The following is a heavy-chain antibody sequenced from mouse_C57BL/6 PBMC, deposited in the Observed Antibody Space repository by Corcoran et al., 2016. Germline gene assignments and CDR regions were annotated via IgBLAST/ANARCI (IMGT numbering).Heavy chain of an antibody. CDR3: ARPVDSSGYDAMDY. V-gene: IGHV1-84*01. J-gene: IGHJ4*01. Sequence: QIQLQQSGPELVKPGASVKISCKASGYTFTDYYINWVKQRPGQGLEWIGWIYPGSGNTKYNEKFRGKATLTVDTSSSTAYMQLSSLTSEDSVVYFCARPVDSSGYDAMDYWGQGTSVTVSS. D-gene: IGHD3-2*02. CDR2: IYPGSGNT. CDR1: GYTFTDYY.